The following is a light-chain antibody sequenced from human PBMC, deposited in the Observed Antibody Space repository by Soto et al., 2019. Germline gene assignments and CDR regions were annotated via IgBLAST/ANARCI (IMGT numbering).Light chain of an antibody. J-gene: IGKJ2*01. CDR1: QSVSSN. V-gene: IGKV3-15*01. CDR3: QQYNKWPPYT. Sequence: EIVMTQSPANLSVSPGERATLSCRASQSVSSNLAWYQQKPGQGPRLLIYGASTTATSIPARVSGSRSGTEFTLTINSLQSEDFAVYYCQQYNKWPPYTFGQGTKLEIK. CDR2: GAS.